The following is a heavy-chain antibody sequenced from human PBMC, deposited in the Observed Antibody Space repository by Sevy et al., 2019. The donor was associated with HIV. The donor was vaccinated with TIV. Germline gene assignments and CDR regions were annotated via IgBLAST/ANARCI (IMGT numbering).Heavy chain of an antibody. V-gene: IGHV3-15*01. CDR3: TAGVGTSDFDY. CDR2: IKSKIDGATT. CDR1: GFTFNNAW. Sequence: GGSLRLSCEASGFTFNNAWMSWVRQAPGKGLEWVGRIKSKIDGATTDFAAPVKGRFAISRDDSKNTLYLQMNSLKTEDTAVYYCTAGVGTSDFDYWGRGVLVTVSS. J-gene: IGHJ4*02. D-gene: IGHD1-26*01.